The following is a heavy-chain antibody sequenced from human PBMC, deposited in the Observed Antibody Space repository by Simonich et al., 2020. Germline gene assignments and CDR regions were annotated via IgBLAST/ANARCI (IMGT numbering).Heavy chain of an antibody. J-gene: IGHJ4*02. Sequence: EVQLVESGGGLVQPGGSLRLSCAASGFTFSSYWMSWVRQAPGKGLEWVATKKQDESEKYYVDSVKGRFTISRDNAKNSLYLQMNSLRAEDTAVYYCARDREVYGSGSYYNYWGQGTLVTVSS. CDR2: KKQDESEK. CDR3: ARDREVYGSGSYYNY. D-gene: IGHD3-10*01. V-gene: IGHV3-7*01. CDR1: GFTFSSYW.